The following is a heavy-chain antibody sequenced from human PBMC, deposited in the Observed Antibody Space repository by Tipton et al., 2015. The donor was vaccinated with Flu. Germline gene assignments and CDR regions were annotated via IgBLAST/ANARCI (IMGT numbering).Heavy chain of an antibody. V-gene: IGHV4-59*01. CDR2: FYNRGNA. J-gene: IGHJ4*02. Sequence: TLSLTCTVSGAPIATYYFSWFRQPTGKGLEWIGYFYNRGNAKYNPSLQSRVSISVDTSSEQFSLNLTSVTAAGTAVYYCARRGLRDRAYEDWGQGTLVTVSS. CDR3: ARRGLRDRAYED. D-gene: IGHD3-10*01. CDR1: GAPIATYY.